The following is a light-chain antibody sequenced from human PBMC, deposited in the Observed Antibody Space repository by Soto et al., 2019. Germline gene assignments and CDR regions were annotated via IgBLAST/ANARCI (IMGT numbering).Light chain of an antibody. V-gene: IGKV1-39*01. CDR1: QSISSY. CDR3: QQSYSTPPT. CDR2: AAS. Sequence: DIQMTQSPSSLSASVGDIVTITCRASQSISSYLNWYQQKPGKAPKLLIYAASSLQSSAPSKFSGSGSGTDFTLTISSLQPEDFATYYCQQSYSTPPTFGQGTKVDIK. J-gene: IGKJ1*01.